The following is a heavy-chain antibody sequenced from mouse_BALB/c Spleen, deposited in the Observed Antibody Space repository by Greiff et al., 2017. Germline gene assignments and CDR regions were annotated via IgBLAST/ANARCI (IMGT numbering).Heavy chain of an antibody. CDR2: IRLKSNNYAT. CDR3: TRIPLYDDYEYYFDY. Sequence: EVKLVESGGGLVQPGGSMKLSCVASGFTFSNYWMNWVRQSPEKGLEWVAEIRLKSNNYATHYAESVKGRFTISRDDSKSSVYLQMNNLRAEDTGIYYCTRIPLYDDYEYYFDYWGQGTTLTVSS. J-gene: IGHJ2*01. D-gene: IGHD2-4*01. V-gene: IGHV6-6*02. CDR1: GFTFSNYW.